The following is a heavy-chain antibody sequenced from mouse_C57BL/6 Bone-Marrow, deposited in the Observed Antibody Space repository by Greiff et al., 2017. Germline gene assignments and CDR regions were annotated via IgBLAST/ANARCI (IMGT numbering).Heavy chain of an antibody. J-gene: IGHJ1*03. Sequence: QVQLQQSGAELVRPGASVTLSCKASGYTFTDYEMHWVKQTPVHGLEWIGAIDPETGGTAYNQKFKGKAILTADKSSSTAYMELRSLTSEDSAVYYCTRTHYGSSSYWYIDVWGTGTTVTVSS. CDR2: IDPETGGT. CDR3: TRTHYGSSSYWYIDV. D-gene: IGHD1-1*01. CDR1: GYTFTDYE. V-gene: IGHV1-15*01.